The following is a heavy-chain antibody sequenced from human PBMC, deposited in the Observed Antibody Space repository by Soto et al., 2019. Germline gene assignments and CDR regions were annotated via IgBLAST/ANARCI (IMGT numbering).Heavy chain of an antibody. D-gene: IGHD3-9*01. Sequence: SGPTLVNPTETLTLTCSVSGFSLTDTRMGVSWIRQAPGKALEWLAHIISNDDKSYSTSLKSRLTISKDTSKSQVVLRMTNMDPVDTGRYYCARALFYSDNDGYYFEFDYWGPGTLVTVSS. CDR1: GFSLTDTRMG. J-gene: IGHJ4*02. V-gene: IGHV2-26*01. CDR2: IISNDDK. CDR3: ARALFYSDNDGYYFEFDY.